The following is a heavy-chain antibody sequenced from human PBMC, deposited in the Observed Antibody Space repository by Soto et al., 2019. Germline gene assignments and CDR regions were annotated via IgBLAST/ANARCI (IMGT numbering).Heavy chain of an antibody. V-gene: IGHV3-33*01. CDR2: IWYDGSNK. D-gene: IGHD3-3*01. CDR3: ARDRTVLRFLEWLSPPYYYGMDV. Sequence: LRLSCAASGFTFSSYGMHWVRQAPGKGLEWVAVIWYDGSNKYYADSVKGRFTISRDNSKNTLYRQMNSLRAEDTAVYYCARDRTVLRFLEWLSPPYYYGMDVWGQGTTVTVSS. J-gene: IGHJ6*02. CDR1: GFTFSSYG.